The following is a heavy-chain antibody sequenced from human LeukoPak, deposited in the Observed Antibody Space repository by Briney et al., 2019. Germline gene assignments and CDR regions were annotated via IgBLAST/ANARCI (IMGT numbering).Heavy chain of an antibody. V-gene: IGHV3-74*01. CDR1: GFTFSSYW. CDR2: INSDGRIT. Sequence: QPGGSLRLSCAASGFTFSSYWMHWVRQAPGKGLVWVSRINSDGRITSYADSVKGRFTISRDNAKNTLYLQMNSLRAEDTAVYYCARVRWGGLYYFDYWGQGTLVTVSS. J-gene: IGHJ4*02. D-gene: IGHD3-16*01. CDR3: ARVRWGGLYYFDY.